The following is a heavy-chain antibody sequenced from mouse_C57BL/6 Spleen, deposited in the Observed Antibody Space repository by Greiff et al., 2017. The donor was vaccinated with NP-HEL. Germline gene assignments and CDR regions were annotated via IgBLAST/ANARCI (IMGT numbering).Heavy chain of an antibody. CDR2: INPSNGGT. J-gene: IGHJ3*01. D-gene: IGHD1-1*01. CDR3: ARADYYGSSAWFAY. CDR1: GYTFTSYW. Sequence: LVESGTELVKPGASVKLSCKASGYTFTSYWMHWVKQRPGQGLEWIGNINPSNGGTNYNEKFKSKATLTVDKSSSTAYMQLSSLTSEDSAVYYCARADYYGSSAWFAYWGQGTLVTVSA. V-gene: IGHV1-53*01.